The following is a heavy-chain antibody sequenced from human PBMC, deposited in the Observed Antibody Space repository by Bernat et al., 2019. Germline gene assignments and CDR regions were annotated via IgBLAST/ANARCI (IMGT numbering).Heavy chain of an antibody. Sequence: QVQLVESGGGVVQPGRSLRLSCAASGFTFSSYGMHWVRQAPGKGLEWVAVIWYDGSNKYYADSVKGRFTISRDNSKNTLYLHMNSLRAEDTAVYYCARDGIAVADYWGQGTLVTVSS. CDR3: ARDGIAVADY. J-gene: IGHJ4*02. V-gene: IGHV3-33*01. CDR1: GFTFSSYG. D-gene: IGHD6-19*01. CDR2: IWYDGSNK.